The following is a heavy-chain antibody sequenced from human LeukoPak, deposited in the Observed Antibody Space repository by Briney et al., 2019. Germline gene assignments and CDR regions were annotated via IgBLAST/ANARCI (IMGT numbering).Heavy chain of an antibody. CDR3: AKGGSTSPNGINDY. V-gene: IGHV3-23*01. CDR1: GFTFSSYA. J-gene: IGHJ4*02. CDR2: ISAGSST. Sequence: PGGSLRLSCAASGFTFSSYAMSWVRQAPGKGLEWVSAISAGSSTYYADSVKGRFTISRDNSKNTLYLQMNSLRAEDTAVYYCAKGGSTSPNGINDYWGQGTLDTVSS. D-gene: IGHD2-2*01.